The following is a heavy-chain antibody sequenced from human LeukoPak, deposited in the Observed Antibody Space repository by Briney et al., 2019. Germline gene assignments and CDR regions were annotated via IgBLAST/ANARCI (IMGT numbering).Heavy chain of an antibody. V-gene: IGHV4-59*12. CDR1: LDSTTSNF. CDR2: IHRSGSP. D-gene: IGHD7-27*01. J-gene: IGHJ4*02. Sequence: SETLSLTCTVSLDSTTSNFWSWVRQPPGKGLEWLGDIHRSGSPNYNPSLQSRVTISIDRSKNQIVLKLSSVTAADTAVDYCAREILGGFNPGAYWGQGILDSVS. CDR3: AREILGGFNPGAY.